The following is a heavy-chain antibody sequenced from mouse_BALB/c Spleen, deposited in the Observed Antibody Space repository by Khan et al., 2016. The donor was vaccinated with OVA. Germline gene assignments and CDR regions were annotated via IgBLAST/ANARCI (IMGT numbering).Heavy chain of an antibody. D-gene: IGHD2-10*01. CDR2: IWSDGTT. Sequence: QVQLKESGPGLAAPSQSLSITCTISGFSLTNYGVHWVRQPPGKGLEWLVVIWSDGTTNYNSALNSRLTITKDNSQSQVFLKMTSLQTDDTAIYFCARQPYYHYNIMDYWGQGTSVTVSS. CDR1: GFSLTNYG. CDR3: ARQPYYHYNIMDY. J-gene: IGHJ4*01. V-gene: IGHV2-6-1*01.